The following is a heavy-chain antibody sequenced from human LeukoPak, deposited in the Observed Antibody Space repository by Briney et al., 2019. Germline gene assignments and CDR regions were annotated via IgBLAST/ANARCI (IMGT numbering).Heavy chain of an antibody. CDR1: GFTLSNFW. D-gene: IGHD1-1*01. Sequence: GGSLRLSCAASGFTLSNFWMSWVRQAPGKGLEWVANIKQDGSEKYYVDSVKGRFTISRDNAKNSLYLQMNSLRAEDTAVYYCARTTGAFDYWGQGTLVTVSS. J-gene: IGHJ4*02. V-gene: IGHV3-7*05. CDR3: ARTTGAFDY. CDR2: IKQDGSEK.